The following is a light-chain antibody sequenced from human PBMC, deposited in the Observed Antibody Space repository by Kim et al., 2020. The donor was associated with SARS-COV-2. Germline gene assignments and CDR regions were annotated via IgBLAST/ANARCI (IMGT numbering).Light chain of an antibody. J-gene: IGKJ2*01. V-gene: IGKV1-39*01. CDR2: GVS. CDR3: KQSFTPPFT. CDR1: QTISTY. Sequence: DIQMTQSPSSLSASVGDRVTITCRASQTISTYLNWYRQRPGKAPQLLISGVSNLQSGVPSTFSGSGSGTEFTLTISSLQPEDFATYYCKQSFTPPFTFGQGPKLEI.